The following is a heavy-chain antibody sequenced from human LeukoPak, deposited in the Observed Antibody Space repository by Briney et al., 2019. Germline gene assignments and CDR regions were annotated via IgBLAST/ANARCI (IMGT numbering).Heavy chain of an antibody. CDR3: ARYASIRVSRRLDP. J-gene: IGHJ5*02. CDR2: IKQDGSEK. CDR1: GFTFSSYW. Sequence: QPGGSLRLSCAASGFTFSSYWMGCVRQAPGKGLEWVAHIKQDGSEKYYVDSVKGRFIISRDNAKNSLCLQMNSLRGEDTAVYYCARYASIRVSRRLDPWGQGTLVTVSS. V-gene: IGHV3-7*01. D-gene: IGHD2-8*01.